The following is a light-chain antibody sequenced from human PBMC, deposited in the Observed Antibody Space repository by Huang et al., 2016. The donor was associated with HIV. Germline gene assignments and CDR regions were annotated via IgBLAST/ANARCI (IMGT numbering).Light chain of an antibody. CDR2: KAS. CDR3: QQYYRYPLT. CDR1: QSISDY. Sequence: DTQMTQSPSTLSASVGDRVTITCRASQSISDYLAWYQQKPGTAPKLLIYKASSLQSGVPPRFSGSGSGTEFTLTISSLQPDDFSTYYCQQYYRYPLTFGGGTKVEIK. V-gene: IGKV1-5*03. J-gene: IGKJ4*01.